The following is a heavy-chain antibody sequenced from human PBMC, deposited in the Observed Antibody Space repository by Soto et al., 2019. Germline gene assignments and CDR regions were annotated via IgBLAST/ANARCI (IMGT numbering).Heavy chain of an antibody. J-gene: IGHJ4*02. CDR3: ATLRFAYYYDSSGYYY. Sequence: GSVKVSCTVSGYTLTELSMHWVLQAPGKGLEWMGGFDPEDGETIYAQKFQGRVTMTEDTSTDTAYMELSSLRSEDTAVYYCATLRFAYYYDSSGYYYWGQGTLVTVSS. V-gene: IGHV1-24*01. CDR1: GYTLTELS. D-gene: IGHD3-22*01. CDR2: FDPEDGET.